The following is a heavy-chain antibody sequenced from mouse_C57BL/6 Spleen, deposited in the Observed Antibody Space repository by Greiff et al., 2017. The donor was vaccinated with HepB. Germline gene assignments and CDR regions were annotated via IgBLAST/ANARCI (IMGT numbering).Heavy chain of an antibody. V-gene: IGHV1-18*01. CDR3: ARNPFYYGNFPWYFDV. D-gene: IGHD2-1*01. CDR1: GYTFTDYN. J-gene: IGHJ1*03. Sequence: EVQLQESGPELVKPGASVKIPCKASGYTFTDYNMDWVKQSHGKSLEWIGDINPNNGGTIYNQKFKGKATLTVDKSSSTAYMELRSLTSEDTAVYYCARNPFYYGNFPWYFDVWGTGTTVTVSS. CDR2: INPNNGGT.